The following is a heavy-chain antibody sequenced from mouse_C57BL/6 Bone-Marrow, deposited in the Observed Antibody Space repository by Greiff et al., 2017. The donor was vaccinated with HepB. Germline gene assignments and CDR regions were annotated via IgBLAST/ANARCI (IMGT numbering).Heavy chain of an antibody. J-gene: IGHJ3*01. CDR3: VRRDGSSPFAY. CDR2: IRSKSNNYAT. D-gene: IGHD1-1*01. Sequence: EVKLMESGGGLVQPKGSLKLSCAASGFSFNTYAMNWVRQAPGKGLEWVARIRSKSNNYATYYADSVKDRFTISRDDSESMLYLQMNNLKTEDTAMYYCVRRDGSSPFAYWGQGTLVTVSA. CDR1: GFSFNTYA. V-gene: IGHV10-1*01.